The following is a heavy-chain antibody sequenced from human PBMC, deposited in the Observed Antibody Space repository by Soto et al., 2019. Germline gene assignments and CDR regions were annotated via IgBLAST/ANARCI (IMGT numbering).Heavy chain of an antibody. CDR2: ISYDGSNK. CDR1: GFTFSSYA. D-gene: IGHD2-21*01. V-gene: IGHV3-30-3*01. Sequence: QVQLVESGGGVVQPGRSLRLSCAASGFTFSSYAMHWVRQAPGKGLEWVAVISYDGSNKYYADSVKGRFTISRDNSKNTLYLQMNSLRAEDTAVYYCARDVAHRPSYWYFDLWGRGTLVTVSS. J-gene: IGHJ2*01. CDR3: ARDVAHRPSYWYFDL.